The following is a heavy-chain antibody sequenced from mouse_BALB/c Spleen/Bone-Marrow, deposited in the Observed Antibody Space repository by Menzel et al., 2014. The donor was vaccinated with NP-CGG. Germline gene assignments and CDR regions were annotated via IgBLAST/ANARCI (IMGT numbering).Heavy chain of an antibody. J-gene: IGHJ4*01. D-gene: IGHD1-1*01. V-gene: IGHV5-6-5*01. CDR3: AGITTVDY. CDR2: ISSGGTT. CDR1: GFNFSGNA. Sequence: EVQGVESGGGLVKPGGSLKLSCAASGFNFSGNAMSWVRQTPEKRLEGVASISSGGTTYYPDSVKGRFTISRDNARNILYLQMSSLRSEDTAMYYCAGITTVDYWGQGTSVTVSS.